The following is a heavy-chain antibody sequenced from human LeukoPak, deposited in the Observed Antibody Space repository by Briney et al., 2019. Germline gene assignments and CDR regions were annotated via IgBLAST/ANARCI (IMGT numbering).Heavy chain of an antibody. CDR2: ISSSSSYI. D-gene: IGHD3-3*01. V-gene: IGHV3-21*01. Sequence: GGSLRLSCAASGFTFSSYSMNWVRQAPGKGLEWVSSISSSSSYIYYADSVKGRFTISRDNAKNSLYLQMNSLRAEDTAVYYCARDRYDGLSVIDAFDIWGQGTMVTVSS. CDR3: ARDRYDGLSVIDAFDI. J-gene: IGHJ3*02. CDR1: GFTFSSYS.